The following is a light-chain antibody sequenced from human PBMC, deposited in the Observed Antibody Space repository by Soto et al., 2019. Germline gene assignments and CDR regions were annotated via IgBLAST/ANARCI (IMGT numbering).Light chain of an antibody. CDR1: QSVSSN. J-gene: IGKJ1*01. CDR2: GAS. Sequence: EIVMPQSPATLSVSPGERATLSCSASQSVSSNLAWYQQKPGQAPRLLIYGASTRATGIPARFSGSGSGTEFTLTISSLQSEDFAVYYCQHYNNWPPWTFGQGTKVEIK. CDR3: QHYNNWPPWT. V-gene: IGKV3-15*01.